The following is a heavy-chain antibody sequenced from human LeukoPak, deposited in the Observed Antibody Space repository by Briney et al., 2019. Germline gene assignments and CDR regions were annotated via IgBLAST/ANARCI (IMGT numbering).Heavy chain of an antibody. V-gene: IGHV4-34*01. CDR3: ARVLIGTLDY. D-gene: IGHD1-7*01. Sequence: SQTLSLTCAVYGGSFSDHFWTWVRQPPGKGLEWIEEVTHSGSTNSNPSLKSRVTVSVDTSKNQFSLNLSSVTAAETAVYYCARVLIGTLDYWGQGILVTVSS. CDR2: VTHSGST. CDR1: GGSFSDHF. J-gene: IGHJ4*02.